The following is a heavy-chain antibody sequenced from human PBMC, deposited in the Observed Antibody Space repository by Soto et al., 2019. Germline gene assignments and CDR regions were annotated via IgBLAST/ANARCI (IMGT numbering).Heavy chain of an antibody. CDR3: ERVAGYSSSWYDGFDY. V-gene: IGHV1-69*01. CDR1: GGTFSSYA. J-gene: IGHJ4*02. D-gene: IGHD6-13*01. CDR2: IIPIFGTA. Sequence: QVQLVQSGAEVKKPGSSVKVSCKASGGTFSSYAMSWVRQAPGQGLEWMGGIIPIFGTANYVQKFQGSVTITADESTSTAYMELRSVSSEDMAVYYCERVAGYSSSWYDGFDYWGERTLVTVSS.